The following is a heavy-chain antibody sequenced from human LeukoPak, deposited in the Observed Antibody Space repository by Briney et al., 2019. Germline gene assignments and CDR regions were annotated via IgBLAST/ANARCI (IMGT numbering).Heavy chain of an antibody. CDR1: GFTFDDYA. CDR2: ISWNSGSI. CDR3: AKGPTTSLAAAGIDY. V-gene: IGHV3-9*03. Sequence: PGRSLRLSCAASGFTFDDYAMHWVRQAPGKGLEWVSGISWNSGSIGYADSVKGRFTISRDNAKNSLYLQMNSLRAEDMALYYCAKGPTTSLAAAGIDYWGQGTLVTVSS. D-gene: IGHD6-13*01. J-gene: IGHJ4*02.